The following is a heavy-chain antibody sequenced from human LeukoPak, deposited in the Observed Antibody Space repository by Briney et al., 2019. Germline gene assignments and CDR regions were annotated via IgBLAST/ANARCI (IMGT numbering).Heavy chain of an antibody. CDR2: VSYDGTSK. CDR3: AKDYDYYDSSGYYYRF. CDR1: GFPFSSYG. V-gene: IGHV3-30*18. J-gene: IGHJ4*02. Sequence: GGSLRLSCVASGFPFSSYGMHWVRQAPGKGLEWVAVVSYDGTSKYYADSVKGRFTISRDNSKNTLYLQMNSLRAEDTAVYYCAKDYDYYDSSGYYYRFWGQGTLVTVSS. D-gene: IGHD3-22*01.